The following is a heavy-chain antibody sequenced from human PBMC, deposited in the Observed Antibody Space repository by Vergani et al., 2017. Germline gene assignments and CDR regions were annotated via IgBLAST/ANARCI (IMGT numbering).Heavy chain of an antibody. J-gene: IGHJ6*03. D-gene: IGHD1-26*01. CDR3: ARDGWELLDYFYYMDV. CDR1: WFTFSNYW. Sequence: VQLVESGGGLVQPGGSLRLSCTASWFTFSNYWMQWVRQAPGKGLMWVSRINSDGDSTSYADSVKGRFTISRDNAKNTLYLQMDSLRAEDTAVYYCARDGWELLDYFYYMDVWGKGTTVTVSS. V-gene: IGHV3-74*01. CDR2: INSDGDST.